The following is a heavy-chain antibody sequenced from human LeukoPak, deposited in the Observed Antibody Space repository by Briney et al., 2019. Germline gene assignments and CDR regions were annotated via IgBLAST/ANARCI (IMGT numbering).Heavy chain of an antibody. Sequence: SVKVSCKASGGTFSSYAISWVRQAPGQGLEWMGGIIPIFGTANYAQKFQGRVTITADESTSTAYMELSSLRSEDTAVYYCARAPYYYDSSGYYYSAFDIWGQGTMVTVSS. J-gene: IGHJ3*02. D-gene: IGHD3-22*01. CDR1: GGTFSSYA. V-gene: IGHV1-69*13. CDR2: IIPIFGTA. CDR3: ARAPYYYDSSGYYYSAFDI.